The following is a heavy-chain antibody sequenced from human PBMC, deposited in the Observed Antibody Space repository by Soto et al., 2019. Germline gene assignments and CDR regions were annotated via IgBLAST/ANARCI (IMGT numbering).Heavy chain of an antibody. V-gene: IGHV4-31*03. D-gene: IGHD3-10*01. J-gene: IGHJ4*02. CDR2: IYYSGNT. CDR3: ARDAVPYASGSREFYFDY. Sequence: PSETLSLTCTVSGDSMSSGGYYWSWIRQHPGKGLEWIGYIYYSGNTQYNPSLKSRAFISVDTSKNQFSLRLSSVTAADAAVYFSARDAVPYASGSREFYFDYWGQGALVTVSS. CDR1: GDSMSSGGYY.